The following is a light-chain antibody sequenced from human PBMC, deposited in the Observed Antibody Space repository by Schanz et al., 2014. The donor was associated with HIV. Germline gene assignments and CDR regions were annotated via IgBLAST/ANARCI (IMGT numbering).Light chain of an antibody. CDR1: QTIGMS. V-gene: IGKV1-39*01. CDR3: QQTYSATPYT. CDR2: ASS. Sequence: IQMTQSPSSLSAFVGDTVTITCRTTQTIGMSANWYQQKPGKAPQLLIYASSLLHTGVPSRFVGSGSGTYFALAITSLQFEDFATYYCQQTYSATPYTFGQGTKV. J-gene: IGKJ2*01.